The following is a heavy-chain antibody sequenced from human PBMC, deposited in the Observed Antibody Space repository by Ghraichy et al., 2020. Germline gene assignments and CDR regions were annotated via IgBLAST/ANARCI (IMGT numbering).Heavy chain of an antibody. V-gene: IGHV4-59*01. J-gene: IGHJ6*02. CDR3: ARLRAMTPTHSFYHSLDV. CDR2: IHYSGVT. CDR1: CGSISGFY. D-gene: IGHD5-18*01. Sequence: SETLSLTCVVSCGSISGFYCGWIRQPPGEGLEWIGYIHYSGVTKYNPSLQSRVTLSVDMSKNVFSLGLRSLTAADTGIYYCARLRAMTPTHSFYHSLDVWGPGATVTVSS.